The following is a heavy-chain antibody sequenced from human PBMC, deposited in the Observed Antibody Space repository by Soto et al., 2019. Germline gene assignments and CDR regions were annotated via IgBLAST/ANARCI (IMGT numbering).Heavy chain of an antibody. J-gene: IGHJ5*02. D-gene: IGHD2-21*01. CDR1: GGSVSGVDYF. CDR2: IYYTGIT. V-gene: IGHV4-30-4*01. Sequence: SETLSLTCTVSGGSVSGVDYFWSWIRQSPGKGLGWIGYIYYTGITHLNPSLKSRLTMAVDTSKNEFSLKLTSVSAADTAVYFCAREERKGIISWFDPWGQGTPVTVSS. CDR3: AREERKGIISWFDP.